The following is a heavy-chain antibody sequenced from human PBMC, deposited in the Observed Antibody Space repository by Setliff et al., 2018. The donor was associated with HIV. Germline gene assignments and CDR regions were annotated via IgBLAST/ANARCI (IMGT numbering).Heavy chain of an antibody. D-gene: IGHD2-15*01. CDR2: IIPIFGTA. CDR3: AREGDCSGGSCYYHYGMDV. Sequence: SVKVSCKASGGTFSSYAISWVRQAPGQGLEWMGGIIPIFGTANYAQKFQGRVTITTDESTSTAYMELSSLRSEDTAVYYCAREGDCSGGSCYYHYGMDVWGQGTTVTVSS. J-gene: IGHJ6*02. V-gene: IGHV1-69*05. CDR1: GGTFSSYA.